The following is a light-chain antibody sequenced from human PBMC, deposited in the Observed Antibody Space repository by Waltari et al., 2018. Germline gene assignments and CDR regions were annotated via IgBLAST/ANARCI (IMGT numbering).Light chain of an antibody. CDR2: DVS. J-gene: IGLJ2*01. Sequence: QSALTQPASVSGSPGQSIPISCTGTSSAGGAYNYARWYQQHPGKAPKLMIFDVSNRPSGVSNLFAGSKSGNTASLTISGLQAEDEADYYCSSYISSSTLELFGGGTSLTVL. V-gene: IGLV2-14*03. CDR1: SSAGGAYNY. CDR3: SSYISSSTLEL.